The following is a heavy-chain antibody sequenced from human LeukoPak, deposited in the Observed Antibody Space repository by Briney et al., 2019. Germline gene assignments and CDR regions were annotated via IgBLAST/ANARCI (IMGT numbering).Heavy chain of an antibody. J-gene: IGHJ4*02. D-gene: IGHD6-19*01. Sequence: PGGSLRLSCAASGFTVSSNYMSWVRQAPGKGLEWVSVIYSGGSTYYADSVKGRFTISRDNSKNTLYLQMNSLRAEDTAVYYCARKGGWLVRGYYFDYWGQGTLVTASS. CDR2: IYSGGST. V-gene: IGHV3-66*01. CDR3: ARKGGWLVRGYYFDY. CDR1: GFTVSSNY.